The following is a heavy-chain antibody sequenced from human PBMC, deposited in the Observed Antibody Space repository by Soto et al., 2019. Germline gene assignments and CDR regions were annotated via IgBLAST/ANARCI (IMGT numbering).Heavy chain of an antibody. CDR2: ISYDGNNK. J-gene: IGHJ4*02. Sequence: GGSLRLSCAASGFTFITYGMHWVRQAPGKGLEWVAFISYDGNNKDYADSVKGRFDISRDNSKKTLYLHMNSLRLEDTAVYYCASPLYCNGGNCYAGFDYWGRGALVTVSS. V-gene: IGHV3-30*09. D-gene: IGHD2-15*01. CDR1: GFTFITYG. CDR3: ASPLYCNGGNCYAGFDY.